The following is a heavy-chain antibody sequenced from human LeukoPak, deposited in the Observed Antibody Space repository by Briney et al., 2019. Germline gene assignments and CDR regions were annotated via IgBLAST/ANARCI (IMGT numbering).Heavy chain of an antibody. V-gene: IGHV1-18*01. CDR2: VSDYNGNT. Sequence: GASVKVSCKAPGYTFLNYGISWVRQAPGRGLEWMGWVSDYNGNTKYAQNLQGRVTMTTDTSTSTGYMELRSLRSDDTAVYYCARSLWFGEYIRGMENQYYGMDVWGQGTTVTVSS. CDR1: GYTFLNYG. D-gene: IGHD3-10*01. CDR3: ARSLWFGEYIRGMENQYYGMDV. J-gene: IGHJ6*02.